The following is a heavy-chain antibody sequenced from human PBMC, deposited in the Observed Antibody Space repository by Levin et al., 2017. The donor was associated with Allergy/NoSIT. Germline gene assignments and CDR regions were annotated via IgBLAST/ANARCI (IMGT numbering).Heavy chain of an antibody. V-gene: IGHV4-34*01. J-gene: IGHJ5*02. Sequence: GSLRLSCAVYGGSFSGYYWSWIRQPPGKGLEWIGEINHSGSTNYNPSLKSRVTISVDTSKNQFSLKLSAVTAADTAVYYCARAGKWNYNWFDPWGQGTLVTVSS. CDR1: GGSFSGYY. D-gene: IGHD1-7*01. CDR3: ARAGKWNYNWFDP. CDR2: INHSGST.